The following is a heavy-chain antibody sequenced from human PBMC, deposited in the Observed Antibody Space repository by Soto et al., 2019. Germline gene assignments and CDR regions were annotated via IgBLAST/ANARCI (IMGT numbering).Heavy chain of an antibody. V-gene: IGHV2-5*02. CDR1: GFSLSTSGVD. CDR3: AHSFDSCSSARSLPYGMDV. J-gene: IGHJ6*02. Sequence: QITLKESGPTLVKPTQTLTLTCTFSGFSLSTSGVDVGWIRQPPGKALEWLALIYWDDGKRCSPSLKSRLTITKDTSKNQVVLTMTNMDPVDTATYYCAHSFDSCSSARSLPYGMDVWGQGTTVTVSS. D-gene: IGHD6-13*01. CDR2: IYWDDGK.